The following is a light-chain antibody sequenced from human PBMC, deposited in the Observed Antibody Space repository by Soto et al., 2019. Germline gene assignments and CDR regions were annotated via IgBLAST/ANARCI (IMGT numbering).Light chain of an antibody. CDR2: GNS. CDR1: SSNIGGGYD. CDR3: QSYDSSLSGSGV. Sequence: QSVLTQPPSVSGAPGQRVTISCTGSSSNIGGGYDVHWYQQLPGTAPKLLIYGNSNRPSGVPDRFSGSKSGTSASLAITGLQDEEEDDYYCQSYDSSLSGSGVFGGGTKLTVL. J-gene: IGLJ3*02. V-gene: IGLV1-40*01.